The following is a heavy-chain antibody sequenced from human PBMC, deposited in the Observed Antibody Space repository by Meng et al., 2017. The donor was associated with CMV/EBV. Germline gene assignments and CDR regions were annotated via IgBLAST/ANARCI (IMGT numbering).Heavy chain of an antibody. Sequence: GESLKISCAASGFTFSSYAMNWVRQAPGKGLEWVAVISYDGSNKYYADSVKGRFTISRDNSKTTLYLQMNSLRAEDTAVYYGARGTWHCSSTRCLNYCMDVWGQGTTVTVSS. D-gene: IGHD2-2*01. CDR3: ARGTWHCSSTRCLNYCMDV. J-gene: IGHJ6*02. CDR1: GFTFSSYA. V-gene: IGHV3-30*04. CDR2: ISYDGSNK.